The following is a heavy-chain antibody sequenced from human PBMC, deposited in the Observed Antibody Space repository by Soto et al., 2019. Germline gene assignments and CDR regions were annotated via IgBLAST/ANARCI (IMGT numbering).Heavy chain of an antibody. D-gene: IGHD4-17*01. J-gene: IGHJ4*02. CDR2: IYIDGNT. Sequence: GGSLRLSCAASGFTVSSDYMSWVRQAPGKGLEWVSVIYIDGNTFYADSVKGRFTISGDNSKNTLYLQMNNLRVEDTAMYYCVRDQSLVTTTWGQGTLVTVSS. CDR3: VRDQSLVTTT. CDR1: GFTVSSDY. V-gene: IGHV3-66*01.